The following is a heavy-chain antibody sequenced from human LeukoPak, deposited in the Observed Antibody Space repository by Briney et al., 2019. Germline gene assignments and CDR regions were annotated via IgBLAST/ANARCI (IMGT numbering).Heavy chain of an antibody. D-gene: IGHD3-10*01. V-gene: IGHV3-23*01. CDR2: ISSGGGRT. CDR1: GFAFSSYA. CDR3: AKAPNYYGSGSYYNNWFDP. Sequence: PGGSLRLSCAASGFAFSSYAIRWVRLAPGKGLEWVSSISSGGGRTYCADSVEGRFTISRDNSKNTLYLQMDSLRAEDTAVYYCAKAPNYYGSGSYYNNWFDPWGQGTLVTVSS. J-gene: IGHJ5*02.